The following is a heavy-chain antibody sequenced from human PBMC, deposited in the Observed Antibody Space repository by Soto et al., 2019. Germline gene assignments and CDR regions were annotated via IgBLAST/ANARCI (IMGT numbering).Heavy chain of an antibody. J-gene: IGHJ5*02. V-gene: IGHV3-74*01. CDR2: INSDGTRT. Sequence: EVQLVESGGTLVQPGGSLRLSCVASGFTFNTYWMHWVRQAPGKGLVWVSRINSDGTRTNYADSVKGRFTISRVNAKNTVYLQMNSLRAEDTAVYYCATVATHSYNWFDPWGQGTPVTVSS. D-gene: IGHD5-12*01. CDR3: ATVATHSYNWFDP. CDR1: GFTFNTYW.